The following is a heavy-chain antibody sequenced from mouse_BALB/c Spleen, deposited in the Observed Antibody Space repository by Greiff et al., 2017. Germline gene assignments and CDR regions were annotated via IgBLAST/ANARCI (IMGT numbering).Heavy chain of an antibody. CDR3: VIRMDY. Sequence: VKLMESGGGLVQPKGSLNLSCAASGFTFNTYAMNWVRQAPGKGLEWVARIRSKSNNYATYYADSVKDRFTISRDDSQSMLYLQMNNLKTEDTAMYYCVIRMDYWGQGTSVTVSS. V-gene: IGHV10-1*02. CDR1: GFTFNTYA. J-gene: IGHJ4*01. D-gene: IGHD3-2*02. CDR2: IRSKSNNYAT.